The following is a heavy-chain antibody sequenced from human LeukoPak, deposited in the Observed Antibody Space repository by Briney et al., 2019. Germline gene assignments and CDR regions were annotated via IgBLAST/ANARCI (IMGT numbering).Heavy chain of an antibody. Sequence: GGSLRLSCAASGFTFSSYWMHWVRQAPGKGLVWVSRINTDGSSTSYADSVKGRFTISRDKSKNTLYLQMNSLRAEDTAVYYCARDESDSSGYYFGLIWGQGTLVTVSS. J-gene: IGHJ4*02. V-gene: IGHV3-74*01. CDR3: ARDESDSSGYYFGLI. CDR1: GFTFSSYW. D-gene: IGHD3-22*01. CDR2: INTDGSST.